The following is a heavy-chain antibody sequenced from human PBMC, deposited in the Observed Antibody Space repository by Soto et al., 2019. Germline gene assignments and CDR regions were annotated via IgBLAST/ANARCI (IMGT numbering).Heavy chain of an antibody. CDR2: IYWGDDK. V-gene: IGHV2-5*02. Sequence: QITLQEAGPTLVKPTQTLTLTCTFSGFSLSTSGVGVGWIRQPPGKALEWLALIYWGDDKRYNPSLKNRLSISEDTAQKQVVLIMTNMDAEDTGTYYCAAHGSGTYYNPLYNWFDPWGPGTLVTVSS. D-gene: IGHD3-10*01. CDR1: GFSLSTSGVG. J-gene: IGHJ5*02. CDR3: AAHGSGTYYNPLYNWFDP.